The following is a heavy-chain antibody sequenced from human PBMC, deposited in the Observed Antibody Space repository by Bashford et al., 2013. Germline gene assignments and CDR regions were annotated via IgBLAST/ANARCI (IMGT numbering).Heavy chain of an antibody. Sequence: SETLSLTCTVSGGSISSSSYYWGWIRQPPGKGLESIGTVYYSGGTYYNPSLKSRVTISVDTSKNQFSLKLSSVTAADTAVYYCARLLRWNLKSRGMDVWGQGTTVTVSS. CDR1: GGSISSSSYY. D-gene: IGHD1-1*01. CDR2: VYYSGGT. V-gene: IGHV4-39*01. CDR3: ARLLRWNLKSRGMDV. J-gene: IGHJ6*02.